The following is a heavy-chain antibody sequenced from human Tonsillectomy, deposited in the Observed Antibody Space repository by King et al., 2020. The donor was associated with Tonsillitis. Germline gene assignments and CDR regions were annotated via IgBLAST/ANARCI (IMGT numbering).Heavy chain of an antibody. CDR2: INPSGGST. CDR1: GNTFTSYY. D-gene: IGHD3-3*02. V-gene: IGHV1-46*01. CDR3: ARVLKLGTDFDY. Sequence: VQLVESGAEVKKPGASVKVSCKASGNTFTSYYMHWVRQAPGQGLEWMGIINPSGGSTSYAQKFQGRVTMTRDTSTSTVYMELSSLRSEDTAVYYCARVLKLGTDFDYWGQGTLVTVSS. J-gene: IGHJ4*02.